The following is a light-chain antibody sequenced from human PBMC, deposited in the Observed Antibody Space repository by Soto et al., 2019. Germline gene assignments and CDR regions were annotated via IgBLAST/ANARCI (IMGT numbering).Light chain of an antibody. J-gene: IGKJ1*01. CDR2: AAS. CDR3: QQYNDWPWT. Sequence: EILMTQSPATLSVSPGERATLSCRASQSVSSNLAWYQQKPGQAPRLLIYAASTRATGIPVRFSGSGSGTEFTLTISSLHSEDCAVYSCQQYNDWPWTFGQGTKV. CDR1: QSVSSN. V-gene: IGKV3-15*01.